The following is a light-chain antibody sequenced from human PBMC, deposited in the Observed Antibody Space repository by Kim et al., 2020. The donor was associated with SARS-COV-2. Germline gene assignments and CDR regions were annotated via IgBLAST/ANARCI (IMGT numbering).Light chain of an antibody. CDR1: QSVSSNY. V-gene: IGKV3-20*01. CDR3: QQYSSSPAT. Sequence: PGEKATLSCRASQSVSSNYLAWYQQKPGQAPRLLIYGASSRATGIPDRFSGSGSGTDFTLTITRLEPEDFAVYYCQQYSSSPATFGQGTKVDIK. CDR2: GAS. J-gene: IGKJ1*01.